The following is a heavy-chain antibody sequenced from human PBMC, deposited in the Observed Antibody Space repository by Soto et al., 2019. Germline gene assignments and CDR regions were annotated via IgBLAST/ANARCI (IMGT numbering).Heavy chain of an antibody. CDR2: INHSGST. D-gene: IGHD2-15*01. CDR3: ARTGGYPGDLIYY. Sequence: PSETLSLTCAVYGGSFSGYYWSWIRQPPGKGLEWIGEINHSGSTNYNPSLKSRVTISVDTSKNQFSLKLSSVTAADTAVYYCARTGGYPGDLIYYWGQGTLVTVSS. CDR1: GGSFSGYY. V-gene: IGHV4-34*01. J-gene: IGHJ4*02.